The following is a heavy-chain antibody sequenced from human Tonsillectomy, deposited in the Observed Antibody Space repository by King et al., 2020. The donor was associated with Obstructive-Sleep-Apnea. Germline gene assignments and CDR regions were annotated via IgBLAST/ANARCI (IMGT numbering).Heavy chain of an antibody. CDR1: GFTFSSYA. J-gene: IGHJ6*02. D-gene: IGHD3-9*01. Sequence: VQLVESGGGVVQPGRSLRLSCAASGFTFSSYAMHWVRQAPGKGLEWVAVISYDGSIQYYADSVKGRFTISRDNSKNTLYLQMNSLRAEDTAVYFWAGDLGTGHYDILTGYYYYYGMDVWGQGTTVTVSS. CDR3: AGDLGTGHYDILTGYYYYYGMDV. V-gene: IGHV3-30*04. CDR2: ISYDGSIQ.